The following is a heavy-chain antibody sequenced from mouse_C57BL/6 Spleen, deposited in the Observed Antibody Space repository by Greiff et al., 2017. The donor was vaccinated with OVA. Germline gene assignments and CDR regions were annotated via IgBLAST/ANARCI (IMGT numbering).Heavy chain of an antibody. CDR3: ARGGIRNCYGSSYVDYAMDY. V-gene: IGHV1-82*01. CDR1: GYAFSSSW. CDR2: IYPGDGDT. D-gene: IGHD1-1*01. Sequence: QVQLQQSGPELVKPGASVKISCKASGYAFSSSWMNWVKQRPGKGLEWIGRIYPGDGDTNYNGKFKGKATLTADKSSSTAYMQLSSLTSEDSAVYFCARGGIRNCYGSSYVDYAMDYWGQGTSVTVSS. J-gene: IGHJ4*01.